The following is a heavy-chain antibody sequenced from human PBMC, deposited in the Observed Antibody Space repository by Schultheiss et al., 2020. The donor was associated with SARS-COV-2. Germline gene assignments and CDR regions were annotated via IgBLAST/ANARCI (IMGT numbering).Heavy chain of an antibody. CDR3: ARGLLGVGTPLDV. D-gene: IGHD3-3*01. CDR1: GYSFTGYH. CDR2: INPNSGGT. J-gene: IGHJ6*04. Sequence: ASVKVSCKTFGYSFTGYHIHWVRQAPGQGLEWMGWINPNSGGTNYAQKFQGRVTLTRDTSISTAYMELSSLRSEDTAVYYCARGLLGVGTPLDVWGKGTTVTVSS. V-gene: IGHV1-2*02.